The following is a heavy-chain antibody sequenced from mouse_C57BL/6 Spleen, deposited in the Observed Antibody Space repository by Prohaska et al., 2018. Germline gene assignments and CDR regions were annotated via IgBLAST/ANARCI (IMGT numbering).Heavy chain of an antibody. CDR3: TRFYGSSPYWYFDV. D-gene: IGHD1-1*01. CDR1: GYTFTDYE. J-gene: IGHJ1*03. CDR2: IDPETGGT. Sequence: QVQLQQSGAELVRPGASVTLSCKASGYTFTDYEMHWVKQTPVHGLEWIGAIDPETGGTAYNQKFKGKAILTADKSSSTAYMELHSLTSEDSAVYYCTRFYGSSPYWYFDVWGTGTTVTVSS. V-gene: IGHV1-15*01.